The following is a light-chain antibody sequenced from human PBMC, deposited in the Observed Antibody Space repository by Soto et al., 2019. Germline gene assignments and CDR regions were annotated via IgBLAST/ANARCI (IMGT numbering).Light chain of an antibody. J-gene: IGLJ3*02. CDR3: AAWEDSLSGRV. CDR2: NND. Sequence: QSVLTQPPSASGTPGQRVTMSCSGSGSNIGPNYVYWFQQFPGTAPKPLIYNNDQRPSGVPDRFSGSKSGTSASLDISGLRSEDEDDYYCAAWEDSLSGRVFGGGTKLTVL. V-gene: IGLV1-47*02. CDR1: GSNIGPNY.